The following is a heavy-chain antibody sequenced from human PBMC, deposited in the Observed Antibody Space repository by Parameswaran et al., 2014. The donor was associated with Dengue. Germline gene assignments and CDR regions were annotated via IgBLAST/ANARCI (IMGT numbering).Heavy chain of an antibody. J-gene: IGHJ6*02. Sequence: VRQMPGKGLEWIGEINHSGSTNYNPSLKSRVTISVDTSKNQFSLKLSSVTAADTAVYYCARGEESWLLPHYYYYYGMDVWGQGTTVTVSS. D-gene: IGHD3-22*01. CDR2: INHSGST. V-gene: IGHV4-34*01. CDR3: ARGEESWLLPHYYYYYGMDV.